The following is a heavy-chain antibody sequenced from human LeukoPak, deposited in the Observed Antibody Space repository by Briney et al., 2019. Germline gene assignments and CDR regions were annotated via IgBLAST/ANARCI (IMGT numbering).Heavy chain of an antibody. CDR2: ISSRSDYI. CDR3: ARDPFQEWELKTLDY. J-gene: IGHJ4*02. CDR1: GFTFSTCS. V-gene: IGHV3-21*01. D-gene: IGHD1-26*01. Sequence: PGGSLRLSCAASGFTFSTCSMNWVCQAPGKGLEWVSSISSRSDYIYYADSVKGRFTTSRDNAKNSLYLQMNSLRADDTAVYYCARDPFQEWELKTLDYWGQGTLVTVSS.